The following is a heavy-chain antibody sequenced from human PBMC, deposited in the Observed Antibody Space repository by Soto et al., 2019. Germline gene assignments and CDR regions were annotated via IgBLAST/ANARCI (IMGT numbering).Heavy chain of an antibody. CDR2: IYYSGSA. V-gene: IGHV4-61*01. CDR3: ARGVGFGYYYYHMDL. D-gene: IGHD3-10*01. J-gene: IGHJ6*02. Sequence: SETLSLTCTVSGDSVTSVSDYWSWIRQPPGKGLEWIGYIYYSGSADYNPSLGSRVTISIDTSKNQFSLKLTSVTAADTAVHYCARGVGFGYYYYHMDLWGQGTTVTVSS. CDR1: GDSVTSVSDY.